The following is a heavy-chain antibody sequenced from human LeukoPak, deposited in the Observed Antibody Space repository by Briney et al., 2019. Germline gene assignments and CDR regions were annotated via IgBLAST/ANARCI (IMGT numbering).Heavy chain of an antibody. D-gene: IGHD5-24*01. V-gene: IGHV4-61*02. J-gene: IGHJ3*02. CDR3: ARDRGPSAFDI. CDR2: IYTSGST. Sequence: SETLSLTCTVSGGSISSGTYYWSWIRQPAGKGLEWIGRIYTSGSTNYNPSLKSRVTMSVDTSKNQFSLKLSSVTAADTAVYYCARDRGPSAFDIWGQGTMVTVSS. CDR1: GGSISSGTYY.